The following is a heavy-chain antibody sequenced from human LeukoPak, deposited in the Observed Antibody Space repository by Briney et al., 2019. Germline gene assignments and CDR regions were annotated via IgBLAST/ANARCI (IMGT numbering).Heavy chain of an antibody. Sequence: PGGSLRLSCAASGFTVSSNYMSWVRQAQGKGLEWVSVISSGGSTYYADSVKGRFTISRDNSKNTLYLQMNSLRAEDTAVYYCAKVPVVAAAGTIRTGFDYWGQGTLVTVSS. J-gene: IGHJ4*02. CDR1: GFTVSSNY. D-gene: IGHD6-13*01. CDR3: AKVPVVAAAGTIRTGFDY. V-gene: IGHV3-53*01. CDR2: ISSGGST.